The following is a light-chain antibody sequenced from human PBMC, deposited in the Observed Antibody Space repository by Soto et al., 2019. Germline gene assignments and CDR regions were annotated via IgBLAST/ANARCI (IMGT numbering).Light chain of an antibody. CDR1: QSVSSY. CDR3: QQRSNWPPLYT. V-gene: IGKV3-11*01. J-gene: IGKJ2*01. CDR2: DAS. Sequence: EIVLTQSPATLSLSPGERATLSCRASQSVSSYLAWYQQKPGQAPRLLIYDASNRATGIPARFSGSGSGTDLTLTISSIRPEDFAVYYCQQRSNWPPLYTFGQGTKLEIK.